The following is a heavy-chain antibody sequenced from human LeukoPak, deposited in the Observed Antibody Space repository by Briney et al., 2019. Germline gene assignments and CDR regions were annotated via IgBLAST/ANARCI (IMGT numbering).Heavy chain of an antibody. Sequence: GGSLRLSCAASGFTFDDYAMHWVRQAPGKGLEWVSGISWNSGSIGYADSVKGRFTISRDNSKNTLYLQMNSLRAEDTAVYYCAKDGVLLGDYADYFDYLGQGTLVTVSS. CDR1: GFTFDDYA. CDR3: AKDGVLLGDYADYFDY. D-gene: IGHD4-17*01. CDR2: ISWNSGSI. V-gene: IGHV3-9*01. J-gene: IGHJ4*02.